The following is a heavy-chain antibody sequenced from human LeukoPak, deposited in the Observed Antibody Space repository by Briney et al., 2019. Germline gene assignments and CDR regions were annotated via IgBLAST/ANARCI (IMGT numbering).Heavy chain of an antibody. V-gene: IGHV4-30-4*08. CDR1: GGSISSGDYY. CDR3: ARDRNTLFGVVTT. CDR2: IYYSRST. J-gene: IGHJ5*02. D-gene: IGHD3-3*01. Sequence: SETLSLTCTVSGGSISSGDYYWSWIRQPPGKGLEWIGYIYYSRSTYYNPSLKSRVTISVDTSKNQFSLKLSSVTAADTAVYYCARDRNTLFGVVTTWGQGTLVTVSS.